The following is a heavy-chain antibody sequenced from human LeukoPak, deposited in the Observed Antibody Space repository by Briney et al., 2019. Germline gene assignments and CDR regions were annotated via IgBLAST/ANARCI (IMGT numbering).Heavy chain of an antibody. CDR3: AKISYGSGSYYPPGY. D-gene: IGHD3-10*01. J-gene: IGHJ4*02. Sequence: GGSLRLSCAASGFTFSTYAMTWVRQAPGKALEWVSLISVPGGNTYCADSVKGRFTISRDNSKNTLYPQMNSLRAEDTAVYYCAKISYGSGSYYPPGYWGQGTLVTVSS. V-gene: IGHV3-23*01. CDR1: GFTFSTYA. CDR2: ISVPGGNT.